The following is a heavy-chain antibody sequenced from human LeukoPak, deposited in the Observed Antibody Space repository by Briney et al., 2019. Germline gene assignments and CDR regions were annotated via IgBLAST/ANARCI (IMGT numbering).Heavy chain of an antibody. D-gene: IGHD2-15*01. J-gene: IGHJ4*02. Sequence: GGSLRLFCAASGFTFSSYAMSWVRQAPGKGLEWVSGISGSGGSTDYADSVKGRFTISRDNSKNTLYLQMNSLRAEDTALYYCARGWTYLDYWGKETLVTVSS. CDR2: ISGSGGST. V-gene: IGHV3-23*01. CDR1: GFTFSSYA. CDR3: ARGWTYLDY.